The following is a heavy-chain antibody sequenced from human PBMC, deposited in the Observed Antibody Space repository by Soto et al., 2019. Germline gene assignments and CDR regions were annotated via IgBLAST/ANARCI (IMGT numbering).Heavy chain of an antibody. CDR2: ISSTTNYI. J-gene: IGHJ4*02. Sequence: WWSLRLSCASSGFTFTRYSMNWVRQAPGKGLEWVSSISSTTNYIYYGDSMKGRFTISRDNAKNSLYLEMNSLRAEDTAVSYCARESEDLTSNFDYWGQGTLVPVS. CDR1: GFTFTRYS. V-gene: IGHV3-21*06. CDR3: ARESEDLTSNFDY.